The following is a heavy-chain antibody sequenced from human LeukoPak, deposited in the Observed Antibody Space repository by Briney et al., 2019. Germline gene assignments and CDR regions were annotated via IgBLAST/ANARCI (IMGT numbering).Heavy chain of an antibody. Sequence: ASVKVSCKASGYTFTSYDINWVRQATGQGLEWMGWMNPNSGNTGYAQKFQGRVTITRNTSISTAYMELSSLRSEDTAVYYCARGRYDYVWGSYRRYYFDYWGQGTLVTVSS. CDR1: GYTFTSYD. CDR2: MNPNSGNT. V-gene: IGHV1-8*03. J-gene: IGHJ4*02. CDR3: ARGRYDYVWGSYRRYYFDY. D-gene: IGHD3-16*02.